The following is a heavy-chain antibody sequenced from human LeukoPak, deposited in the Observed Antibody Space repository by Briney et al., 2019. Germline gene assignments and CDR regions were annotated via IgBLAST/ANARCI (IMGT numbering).Heavy chain of an antibody. V-gene: IGHV5-51*01. CDR3: ARGGTLADD. CDR1: GYTFTSYW. Sequence: GESLKISCKGPGYTFTSYWIGWVRQLPGKGLEWMGIIDIDDSDTRYSPSFEGQVTISADKSITTAYLQWNSLKASDTAIYYCARGGTLADDWGQGTLVTVSS. J-gene: IGHJ4*02. CDR2: IDIDDSDT.